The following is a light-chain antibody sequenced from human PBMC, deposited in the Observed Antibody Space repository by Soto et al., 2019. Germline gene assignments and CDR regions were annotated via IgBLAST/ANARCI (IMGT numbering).Light chain of an antibody. J-gene: IGKJ4*01. CDR2: KAS. CDR1: ESISSW. V-gene: IGKV1-5*03. Sequence: DIQMTQSPSTLSASVGDRVTITCRASESISSWLAWYQQKPGKAPKLLIYKASSLESGVLSRFTGSGSGTEFTLTISSLQPDDFATYYCQQYSRFSLTFGGGTKVEIK. CDR3: QQYSRFSLT.